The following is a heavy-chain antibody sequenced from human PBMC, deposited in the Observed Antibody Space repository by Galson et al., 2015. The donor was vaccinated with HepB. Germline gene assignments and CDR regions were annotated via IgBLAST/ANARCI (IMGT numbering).Heavy chain of an antibody. CDR2: ISGSGGST. V-gene: IGHV3-23*01. D-gene: IGHD3-10*01. CDR3: AKVRVTMVRGAPDAFDI. J-gene: IGHJ3*02. Sequence: SLRLSCAASGFTFSSYAMSWVRQAPGKGLEWVSAISGSGGSTYYADSVKGRFTISRDNSKNTLYLQMNSLRAEDTAVYYCAKVRVTMVRGAPDAFDIWGQGTMVTVSS. CDR1: GFTFSSYA.